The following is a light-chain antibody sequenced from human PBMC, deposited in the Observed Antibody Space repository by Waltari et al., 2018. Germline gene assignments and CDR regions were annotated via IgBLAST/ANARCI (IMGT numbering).Light chain of an antibody. CDR1: SSDVGGYNY. Sequence: QSALTQPASVSGSPGQSITISCTGTSSDVGGYNYVSWYRQHPGKAPKFMIYDVNKRPSGVSNRFSGSKSGNTASLTISGLQAEDEADYFCSSYTRSNSWVFGGGTKLTVL. V-gene: IGLV2-14*01. CDR3: SSYTRSNSWV. J-gene: IGLJ3*02. CDR2: DVN.